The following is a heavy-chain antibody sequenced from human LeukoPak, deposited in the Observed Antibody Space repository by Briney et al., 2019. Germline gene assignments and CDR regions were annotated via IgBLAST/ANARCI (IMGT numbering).Heavy chain of an antibody. J-gene: IGHJ4*02. CDR1: GFTFGSYE. V-gene: IGHV3-48*03. CDR3: ARQPFIVVPTDS. D-gene: IGHD3-22*01. CDR2: ISSSGSTI. Sequence: GGSLRLSCAASGFTFGSYEMNWVRQAPGKGLEWVSYISSSGSTIYYADSVKGRFTISRDNAKNSVHLQMNSLRAEDTAVYYCARQPFIVVPTDSWGQGTLVTVSS.